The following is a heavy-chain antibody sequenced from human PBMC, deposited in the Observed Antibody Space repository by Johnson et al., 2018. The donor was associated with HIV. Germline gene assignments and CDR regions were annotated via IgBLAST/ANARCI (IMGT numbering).Heavy chain of an antibody. Sequence: VQLVESGGGLVQPGRSLRLSCAASGFTFDDYAMHWVRQAPGKGLEWVSGISWNSGSIGYADSVKGRFTISRDNAKNSLYLQMNSLRAEDTAVYYCAKDCGDYYDSSGYGGAFDSGCRWTMVTVSS. CDR3: AKDCGDYYDSSGYGGAFDS. J-gene: IGHJ3*02. CDR2: ISWNSGSI. CDR1: GFTFDDYA. V-gene: IGHV3-9*01. D-gene: IGHD3-22*01.